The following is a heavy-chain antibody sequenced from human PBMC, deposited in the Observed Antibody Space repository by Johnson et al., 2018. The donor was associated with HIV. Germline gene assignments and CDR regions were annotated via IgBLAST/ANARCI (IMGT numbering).Heavy chain of an antibody. CDR2: IYSGGST. J-gene: IGHJ3*02. D-gene: IGHD3-22*01. CDR1: GFIVSSNY. V-gene: IGHV3-66*03. CDR3: VRGRITLKGVDLRGGAFDI. Sequence: VQLVESGGGLIQPGGSLRLSCAASGFIVSSNYMTWVRQAPGKGLEWVSFIYSGGSTYYAASVKGRSTISRDNSNNTLYLHMNSLRTEDTAVYFCVRGRITLKGVDLRGGAFDIWGQGTMVTVSS.